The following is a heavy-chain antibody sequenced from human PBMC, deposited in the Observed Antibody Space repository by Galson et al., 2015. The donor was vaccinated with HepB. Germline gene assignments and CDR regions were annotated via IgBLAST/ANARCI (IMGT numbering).Heavy chain of an antibody. Sequence: TLSLTCPVSGMSVTTGGYYWAWIRQYPGKGLELIGYIAHNWNTKYNPSLQSRVTMSLDTSKNQFSLRLTSVTAADTAIYYCARDPGVAAARSYYFDSWGRGILVTVSS. CDR3: ARDPGVAAARSYYFDS. D-gene: IGHD6-25*01. J-gene: IGHJ4*02. CDR2: IAHNWNT. CDR1: GMSVTTGGYY. V-gene: IGHV4-31*03.